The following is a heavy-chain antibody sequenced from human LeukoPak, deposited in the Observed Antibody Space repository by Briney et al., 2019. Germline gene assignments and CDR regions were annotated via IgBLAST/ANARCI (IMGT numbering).Heavy chain of an antibody. V-gene: IGHV1-8*01. CDR2: MNPNSGNT. D-gene: IGHD3-3*01. CDR1: GYTFTSYD. J-gene: IGHJ4*02. CDR3: STGPSPRDFWSGYYSGYFDY. Sequence: GASVTVSCKASGYTFTSYDINWVRQAAGQGLEWMGWMNPNSGNTGYAQKFQGRVTMTRNTSISTAYMELSSLRSEDTAVYYCSTGPSPRDFWSGYYSGYFDYWGQGTLVTVSS.